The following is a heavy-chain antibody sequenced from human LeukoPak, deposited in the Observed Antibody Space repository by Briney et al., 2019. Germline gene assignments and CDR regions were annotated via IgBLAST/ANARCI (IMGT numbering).Heavy chain of an antibody. Sequence: SETLSLTCAVYGGSFSGYYWSWIRQPPGKGPEWIGEINHSGSTNHNPSLKSRVTISVDTSKNQFSLKLSSVTAADTAVYYCARAPLGSGYYFVDYWGQGTLVTVSS. CDR2: INHSGST. V-gene: IGHV4-34*01. D-gene: IGHD3-22*01. CDR1: GGSFSGYY. CDR3: ARAPLGSGYYFVDY. J-gene: IGHJ4*02.